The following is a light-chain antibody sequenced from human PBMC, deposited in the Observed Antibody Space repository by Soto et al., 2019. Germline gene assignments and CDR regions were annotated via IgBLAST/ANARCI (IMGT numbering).Light chain of an antibody. J-gene: IGKJ2*01. CDR2: GAS. CDR3: QQYHNWPPQYT. Sequence: EIVMTQSPASLSVSPGEGATLSCRASQTVASNLAWYQQKPGQGPRLLIHGASTRATGVPDRFSGSGSGTDFTLTISSLQSEDFAVYYCQQYHNWPPQYTFGQGTKLQIK. V-gene: IGKV3-15*01. CDR1: QTVASN.